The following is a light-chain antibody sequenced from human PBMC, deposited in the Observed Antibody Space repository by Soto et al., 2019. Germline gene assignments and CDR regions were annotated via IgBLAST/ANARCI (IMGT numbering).Light chain of an antibody. J-gene: IGKJ1*01. CDR1: QSVSNS. CDR3: QQYGDSSWT. CDR2: DVS. Sequence: EIVLTQSPGILSLSPGERATLSCWASQSVSNSLAWYQQRPGQSPRLLIYDVSTRAAGIPARFGGSGSGTDFTLTISRLEPEDFAVYYCQQYGDSSWTFGQGTKVDIK. V-gene: IGKV3-20*01.